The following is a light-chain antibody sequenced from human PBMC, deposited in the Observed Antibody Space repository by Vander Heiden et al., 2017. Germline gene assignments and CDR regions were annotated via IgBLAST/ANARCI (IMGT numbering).Light chain of an antibody. Sequence: DIQMTQSPSSLSASVGDRVTITCQASQDISNHLNWYQQKPGRAPKVLIYDASNLETGVPSWVSGSGSGAYFTFTISSLQPEDIGTYYCQQYDNVPYTFGQGTKLEIK. CDR3: QQYDNVPYT. CDR1: QDISNH. V-gene: IGKV1-33*01. CDR2: DAS. J-gene: IGKJ2*01.